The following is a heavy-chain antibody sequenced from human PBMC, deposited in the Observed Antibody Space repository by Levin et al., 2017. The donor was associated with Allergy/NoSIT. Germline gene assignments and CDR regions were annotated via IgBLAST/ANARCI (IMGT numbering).Heavy chain of an antibody. J-gene: IGHJ6*03. Sequence: KVSCQGSGYSFTSCWIGWVRQMPGKGLEWMGIIYPGDSDTRYSPSFRGQVTISADKSISTAYLQWSSLKASDTAIYYCARRGTRDYYYYLDVWGKGTTVTVSS. D-gene: IGHD1-1*01. CDR1: GYSFTSCW. CDR2: IYPGDSDT. V-gene: IGHV5-51*01. CDR3: ARRGTRDYYYYLDV.